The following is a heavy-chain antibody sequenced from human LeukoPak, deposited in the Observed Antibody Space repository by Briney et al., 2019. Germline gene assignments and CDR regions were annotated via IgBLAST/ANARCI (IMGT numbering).Heavy chain of an antibody. CDR2: ISAYNGNT. D-gene: IGHD5/OR15-5a*01. J-gene: IGHJ6*02. CDR3: ARAKSTARYYYYGMDV. V-gene: IGHV1-18*01. Sequence: ASVKVSCKASGYTFTSYGISWVRQAPGQGLEWMGWISAYNGNTNYAQKLQGRVTMTTDTSTSTAYMELRSPRSDDTAVYYCARAKSTARYYYYGMDVWGQGTTVTVSS. CDR1: GYTFTSYG.